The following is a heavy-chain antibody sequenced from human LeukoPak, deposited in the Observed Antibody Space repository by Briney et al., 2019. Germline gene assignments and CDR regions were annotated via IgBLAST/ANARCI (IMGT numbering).Heavy chain of an antibody. CDR1: GGSFSGYY. D-gene: IGHD5-24*01. Sequence: SETLSLTCAVYGGSFSGYYWSWIRQPPGKGLEWIGEINHSGSTNYNPSLKSRVTISVDTSKNQFSLKLSSVTAADTAVYYCARGRRWLRPFDYWGQGTLV. CDR3: ARGRRWLRPFDY. J-gene: IGHJ4*02. CDR2: INHSGST. V-gene: IGHV4-34*01.